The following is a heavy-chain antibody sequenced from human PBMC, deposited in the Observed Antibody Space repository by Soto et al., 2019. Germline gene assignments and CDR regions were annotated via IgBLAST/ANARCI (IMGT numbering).Heavy chain of an antibody. CDR3: TRDPKTLVGARVYAFDI. CDR1: GFPFGDYA. D-gene: IGHD1-26*01. CDR2: IRSKAYGGTT. Sequence: PGGSLRLSCTASGFPFGDYAMSWFRQAPGKGLEWVGFIRSKAYGGTTEYAASVKGRFTISRDDSKSIAYLQMNSLKTEDTAVYYCTRDPKTLVGARVYAFDIWGQGTMVTVSS. V-gene: IGHV3-49*03. J-gene: IGHJ3*02.